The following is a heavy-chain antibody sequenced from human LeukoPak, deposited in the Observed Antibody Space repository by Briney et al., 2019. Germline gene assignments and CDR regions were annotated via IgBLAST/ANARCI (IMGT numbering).Heavy chain of an antibody. CDR3: ANSGAFDI. J-gene: IGHJ3*02. D-gene: IGHD3-10*01. V-gene: IGHV3-23*01. CDR2: ISGSGGST. Sequence: PVGSLLLSCGAAGFPFSSYAMRGVRPAPGEGLEGVAAISGSGGSTYDADSVKGRFTSSTDNSKHTLSLQMNSLRAEDTAVYYCANSGAFDIWGQGRMVTVSS. CDR1: GFPFSSYA.